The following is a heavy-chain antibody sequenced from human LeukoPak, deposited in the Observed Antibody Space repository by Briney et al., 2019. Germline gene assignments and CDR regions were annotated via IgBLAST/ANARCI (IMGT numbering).Heavy chain of an antibody. CDR1: GFTFSSYG. D-gene: IGHD3-22*01. CDR3: AKFGYYDSSGYRNPFDY. Sequence: GRSLRLSCAASGFTFSSYGMHWVRQAPGKGLXXXXXISYDGSNKYYADSVKGRFTISRDNSKNTLYLQMNSLRAEDTAVYYCAKFGYYDSSGYRNPFDYWGQGTLVTVSS. CDR2: ISYDGSNK. V-gene: IGHV3-30*18. J-gene: IGHJ4*02.